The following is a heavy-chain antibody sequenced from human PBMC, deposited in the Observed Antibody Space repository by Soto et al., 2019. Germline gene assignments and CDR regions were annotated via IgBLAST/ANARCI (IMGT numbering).Heavy chain of an antibody. CDR1: GGSISSYY. J-gene: IGHJ5*02. CDR3: ARTSKTEGHGNWFDP. V-gene: IGHV4-59*01. Sequence: SETLSLTCTVSGGSISSYYWSWIRQPPGKGLEWIGYIYYSGSTNYNPSLKSRVTISVDTSKNQFSLKLSSVTAADTAVYYCARTSKTEGHGNWFDPWGQGTLVTVSS. D-gene: IGHD2-21*02. CDR2: IYYSGST.